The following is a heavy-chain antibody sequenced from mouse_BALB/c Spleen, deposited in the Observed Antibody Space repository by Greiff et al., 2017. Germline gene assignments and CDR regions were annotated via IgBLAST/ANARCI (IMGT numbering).Heavy chain of an antibody. J-gene: IGHJ2*01. CDR3: ARGSYCDGGSDFDY. CDR2: IWAGGST. CDR1: GFSLTSYG. Sequence: QVQLQQSGPGLVAPSQSLSITCTVSGFSLTSYGVHWVRQPPGKGLEWLGVIWAGGSTTYNSAIMSRLSISNDNSKSQVYLIMNSLQTEDTAMYYCARGSYCDGGSDFDYWGQGTTVTVSS. V-gene: IGHV2-9*02. D-gene: IGHD1-1*01.